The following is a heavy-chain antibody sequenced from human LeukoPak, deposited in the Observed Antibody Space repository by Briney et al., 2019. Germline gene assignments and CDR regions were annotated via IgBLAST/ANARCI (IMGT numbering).Heavy chain of an antibody. D-gene: IGHD4-17*01. CDR1: GFTYSSYA. CDR2: ISGSGGST. Sequence: GGSLRLSCAASGFTYSSYAMSWVRQAPGKGLEWVSAISGSGGSTYYADSVKGRFTISRDNSKNTLYLQMNSLRDEDTAVYYCAKRPSDYADYVTYFDYWGQGTLVTVSS. V-gene: IGHV3-23*01. J-gene: IGHJ4*02. CDR3: AKRPSDYADYVTYFDY.